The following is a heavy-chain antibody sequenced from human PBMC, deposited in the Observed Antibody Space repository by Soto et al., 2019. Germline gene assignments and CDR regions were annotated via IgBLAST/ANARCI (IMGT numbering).Heavy chain of an antibody. V-gene: IGHV3-74*01. CDR3: ARDYMVRGRDSIWFDP. J-gene: IGHJ5*02. CDR1: GFTFSTYW. CDR2: IKSDGSST. D-gene: IGHD3-10*01. Sequence: EVQLVESGGGLVQPGGSLRLSCAASGFTFSTYWMHWVRQAPGKGLVWVSRIKSDGSSTTYADSVKGRFTISRDNARNTLYLQMNSLRTEDTAVYYCARDYMVRGRDSIWFDPWGQGTLVTVSS.